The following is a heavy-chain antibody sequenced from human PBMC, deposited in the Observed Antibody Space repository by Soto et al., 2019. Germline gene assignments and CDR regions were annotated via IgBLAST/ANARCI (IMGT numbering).Heavy chain of an antibody. J-gene: IGHJ6*02. D-gene: IGHD3-16*01. Sequence: GGSLRLSCAASGFTLSNYAMNWVRQVPGKGLEWVSAISNSFSEGNTHYAASVKGRFTISRDNDKNTVYLQMNSLRAEDTAVYYCARTINFGLPGNGMDVWGQGTTVTVSS. V-gene: IGHV3-23*01. CDR3: ARTINFGLPGNGMDV. CDR2: ISNSFSEGNT. CDR1: GFTLSNYA.